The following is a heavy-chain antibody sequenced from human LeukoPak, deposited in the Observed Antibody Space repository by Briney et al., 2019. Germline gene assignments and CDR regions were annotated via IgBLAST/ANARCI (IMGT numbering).Heavy chain of an antibody. CDR3: ARGSDDFWSGYSPSY. J-gene: IGHJ4*02. CDR1: GYTFTGYY. V-gene: IGHV1-2*02. Sequence: VASVKVSCKASGYTFTGYYMHWVRQAPGQGLEWMGWTNPNSGGTNYAQKLQGRVTMTRDTSISTAYMELSRLRSDDTAVYYCARGSDDFWSGYSPSYWGQGTLVTVSS. D-gene: IGHD3-3*01. CDR2: TNPNSGGT.